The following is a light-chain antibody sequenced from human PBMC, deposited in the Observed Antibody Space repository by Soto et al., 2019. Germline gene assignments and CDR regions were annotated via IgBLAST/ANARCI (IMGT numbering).Light chain of an antibody. Sequence: DIQMTQSPSTLSASVGDRVTITCRASQSISSWLAWYQQKPGKAPKLLIYDASSLESGVPSRFSGSGSGTEFTLTISRLQPDDFATYYCQKYNSYSPYTFGQGTKLEIK. CDR1: QSISSW. V-gene: IGKV1-5*01. CDR2: DAS. CDR3: QKYNSYSPYT. J-gene: IGKJ2*01.